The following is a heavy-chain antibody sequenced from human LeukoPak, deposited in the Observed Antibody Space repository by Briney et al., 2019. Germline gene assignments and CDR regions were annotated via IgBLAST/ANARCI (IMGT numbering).Heavy chain of an antibody. D-gene: IGHD2-2*01. V-gene: IGHV4-59*12. J-gene: IGHJ4*02. Sequence: SETLSLTCTVSGGSISSYYWSWIRQPPGKGLEWIGYIYYSGSTNYNPSLKSRVTISVDTSKNQFSLKLSSVTAADTAVYYCAREGAPGCSSTSCFDYWGQGTLVTVSS. CDR1: GGSISSYY. CDR2: IYYSGST. CDR3: AREGAPGCSSTSCFDY.